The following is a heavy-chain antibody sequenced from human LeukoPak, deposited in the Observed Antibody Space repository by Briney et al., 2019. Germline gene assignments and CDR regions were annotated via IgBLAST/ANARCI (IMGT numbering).Heavy chain of an antibody. CDR3: VKDKGYGSGSYYDY. V-gene: IGHV3-9*01. D-gene: IGHD3-10*01. J-gene: IGHJ4*02. CDR2: ISWNSGSI. CDR1: GFTFDDYA. Sequence: GGSLRLSCAASGFTFDDYAMHWVRHAPGKGLEWVSGISWNSGSIGYADSVKGRFTISRDNAKNSLYLQMNSLRAEDTALYYCVKDKGYGSGSYYDYWGQGTLVTVSS.